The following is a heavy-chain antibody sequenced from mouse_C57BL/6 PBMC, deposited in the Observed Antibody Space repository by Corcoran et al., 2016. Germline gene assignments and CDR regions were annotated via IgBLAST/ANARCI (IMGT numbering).Heavy chain of an antibody. CDR2: INPNNGGT. CDR3: ASEERYGSTGYFDV. CDR1: GYTFTDYY. D-gene: IGHD2-2*01. Sequence: EVQLQQSGPELVKPGASVKISCKASGYTFTDYYMNWVKQSHGKSLEWIGDINPNNGGTSYNQKFKGKATLTVDKSSSTAYMELRSLTSEDSAVYYCASEERYGSTGYFDVWGTGTTVTVSS. J-gene: IGHJ1*03. V-gene: IGHV1-26*01.